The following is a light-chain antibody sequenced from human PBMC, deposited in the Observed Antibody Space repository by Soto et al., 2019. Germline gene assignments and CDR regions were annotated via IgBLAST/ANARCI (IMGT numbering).Light chain of an antibody. CDR2: DVS. Sequence: SDLTRVVYGSSAHLEARRIIKNGTSSDVGGYNYVSWYQEHPGKAPKLMIYDVSNRPSGVSNRFSGSKSGNTASLTISGLQAEDEADYYCSSYTTDSTYVFGTGTKVTVL. CDR1: SSDVGGYNY. V-gene: IGLV2-14*01. CDR3: SSYTTDSTYV. J-gene: IGLJ1*01.